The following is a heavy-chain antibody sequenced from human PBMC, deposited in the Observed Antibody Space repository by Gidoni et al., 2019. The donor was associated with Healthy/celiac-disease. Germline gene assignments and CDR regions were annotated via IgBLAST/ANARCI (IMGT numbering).Heavy chain of an antibody. CDR1: GGTFSSYA. Sequence: QVQLVQSGAEVKKPGSSVKVSCKASGGTFSSYAISWVRQAPGQGLEWMGRIIPILGIANYAQKFQGRVTITADKSTSTAYMGLSSLRSEDTAVYYCASGGGTAMVSDYWGQGTLVTVSS. D-gene: IGHD5-18*01. J-gene: IGHJ4*02. CDR3: ASGGGTAMVSDY. CDR2: IIPILGIA. V-gene: IGHV1-69*04.